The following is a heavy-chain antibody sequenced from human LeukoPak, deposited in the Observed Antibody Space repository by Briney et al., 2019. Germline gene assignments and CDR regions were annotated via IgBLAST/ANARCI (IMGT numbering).Heavy chain of an antibody. V-gene: IGHV3-23*01. CDR3: ATSYSSSSGLYYFDY. D-gene: IGHD6-6*01. CDR1: GFTFSSYA. CDR2: ISGSGGST. Sequence: GGSLRLSCAASGFTFSSYAMSWVRQAPGKGLEWVSAISGSGGSTYYADSVKGRFTISRDNSKNTLYQQMNSLRAEDTAVYYCATSYSSSSGLYYFDYWGQGTLVTVSS. J-gene: IGHJ4*02.